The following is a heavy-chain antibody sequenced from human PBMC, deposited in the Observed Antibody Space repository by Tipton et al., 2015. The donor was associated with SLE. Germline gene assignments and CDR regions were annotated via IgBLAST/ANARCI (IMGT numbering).Heavy chain of an antibody. Sequence: TLSLTCAVYGGSFSGYYWSWIRQPPGKGLEWIGEINHSGSTNYNPSLKSRVTISVDTSKNQFSLKVSSVTAADTAVYYCARAPGQLWPWDYWGQGTTVTVSS. CDR2: INHSGST. J-gene: IGHJ4*02. CDR1: GGSFSGYY. CDR3: ARAPGQLWPWDY. V-gene: IGHV4-34*01. D-gene: IGHD5-18*01.